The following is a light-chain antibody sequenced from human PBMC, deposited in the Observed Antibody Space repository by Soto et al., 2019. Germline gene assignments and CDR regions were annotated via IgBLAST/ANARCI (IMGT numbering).Light chain of an antibody. CDR3: QQYGSSGGIT. Sequence: ELVLTQSPGTLSMSPGERATLSCRASQTVINNQLAWYQQTPGQAPRLLIYAASSRATGIPDRFSGSGSGTDFTLTITRLEPEDSAMYYCQQYGSSGGITFGHGTRLEI. J-gene: IGKJ5*01. CDR1: QTVINNQ. CDR2: AAS. V-gene: IGKV3-20*01.